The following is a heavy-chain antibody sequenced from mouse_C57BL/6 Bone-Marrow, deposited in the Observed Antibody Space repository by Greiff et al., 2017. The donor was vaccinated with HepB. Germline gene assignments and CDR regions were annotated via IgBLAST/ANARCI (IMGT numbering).Heavy chain of an antibody. CDR3: ARERDSSGPLDY. CDR1: GYTFTSYW. J-gene: IGHJ2*01. CDR2: IDPSDSYT. Sequence: QVQLQQPGAELVMPGASVKLSCKASGYTFTSYWMHWVKQRPGQGLEWIGEIDPSDSYTNYNQKFKGKSTLTVDKSSSTAYMQLSSLTSEDSAVYYCARERDSSGPLDYWGQGTTLTVSS. V-gene: IGHV1-69*01. D-gene: IGHD3-2*02.